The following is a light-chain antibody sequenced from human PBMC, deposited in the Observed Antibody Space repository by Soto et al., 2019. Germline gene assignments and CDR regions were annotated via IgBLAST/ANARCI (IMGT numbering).Light chain of an antibody. CDR1: QTVPGNY. CDR2: DAF. Sequence: EIVLTQSPGTLSLSPGERATLSCMASQTVPGNYLAWLQHNPGQAPRLLIYDAFSISTGIPDRFTGSGSGTDFTLTIARLEPEYFAVDYCHQYTAPPCTLGQGPNVETK. CDR3: HQYTAPPCT. J-gene: IGKJ1*01. V-gene: IGKV3-20*01.